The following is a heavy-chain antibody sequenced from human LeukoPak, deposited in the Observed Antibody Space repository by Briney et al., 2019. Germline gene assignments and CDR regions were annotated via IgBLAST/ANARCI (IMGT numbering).Heavy chain of an antibody. Sequence: PGGSLRLSCAASGCTFSGYYMSWIRQAPGKGLEWVSYISSSCSTIYYADSVKGRFTISRDNANNSLYLQMNSLRAEDTGVYCCARARVTTVTTGSPFDYWGQGTLVTVSS. D-gene: IGHD4-17*01. CDR1: GCTFSGYY. CDR3: ARARVTTVTTGSPFDY. CDR2: ISSSCSTI. V-gene: IGHV3-11*01. J-gene: IGHJ4*02.